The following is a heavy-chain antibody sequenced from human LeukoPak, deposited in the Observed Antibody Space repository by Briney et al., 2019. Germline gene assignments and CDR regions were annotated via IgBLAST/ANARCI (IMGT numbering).Heavy chain of an antibody. Sequence: SETLSLTCAVSGYSISSGYYWGWIRQPPGKGLQWIGSGYHSGSTYYNPSLKSRVTISVDTSKNQFSLKLSSVTAADTAVYYCARKGVAAPLGDVWGKGTTVTVSS. V-gene: IGHV4-38-2*01. CDR1: GYSISSGYY. D-gene: IGHD6-13*01. CDR3: ARKGVAAPLGDV. J-gene: IGHJ6*04. CDR2: GYHSGST.